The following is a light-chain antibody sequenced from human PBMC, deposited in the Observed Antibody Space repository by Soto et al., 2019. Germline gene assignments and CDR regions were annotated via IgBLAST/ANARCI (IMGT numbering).Light chain of an antibody. CDR1: QTINNF. CDR3: QQRSTGT. J-gene: IGKJ4*01. CDR2: DAS. V-gene: IGKV3-11*01. Sequence: EVVLTQSPATLSLSPGERATLSCRASQTINNFLAWYQQKPGQAPRLLIYDASSRAAGVPGRFSGSGSGTDFTLTITSLEAEDFALYHCQQRSTGTFGGGTKVEI.